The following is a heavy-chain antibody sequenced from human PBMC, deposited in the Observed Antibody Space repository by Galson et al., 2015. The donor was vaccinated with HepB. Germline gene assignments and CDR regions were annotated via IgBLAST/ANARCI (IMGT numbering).Heavy chain of an antibody. CDR2: IYPGDSDT. CDR3: ARGSLLWFGESAKDAFDI. J-gene: IGHJ3*02. D-gene: IGHD3-10*01. CDR1: GYSFTSYW. V-gene: IGHV5-51*01. Sequence: QSGAEVKKPGESLKISCKGSGYSFTSYWIGWVRQMPGKGLEWMGIIYPGDSDTRYSPSFQGQVTISADKSISTAYLQWSSLKASDTAMYYCARGSLLWFGESAKDAFDIWGQGTMVTVSS.